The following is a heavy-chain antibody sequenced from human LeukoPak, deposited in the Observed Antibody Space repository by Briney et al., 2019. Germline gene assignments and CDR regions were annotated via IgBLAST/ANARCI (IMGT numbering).Heavy chain of an antibody. D-gene: IGHD3-9*01. CDR2: INHSGST. J-gene: IGHJ6*04. CDR1: GGSFSGYY. V-gene: IGHV4-34*01. CDR3: ARGRYDILTGYVYYYYGMDV. Sequence: SGTLSLTCAVYGGSFSGYYWSWIRQPPGKGLEWIGEINHSGSTNYNPSLKSRVTISVDTSKNQFSLKLSSVTAADTAVYYCARGRYDILTGYVYYYYGMDVWGKGTTVTVSS.